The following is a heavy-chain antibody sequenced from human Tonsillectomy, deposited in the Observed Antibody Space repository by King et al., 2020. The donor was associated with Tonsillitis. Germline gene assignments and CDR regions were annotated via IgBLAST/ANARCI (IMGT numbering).Heavy chain of an antibody. V-gene: IGHV3-23*04. CDR3: AKEISYSSSWRYFDY. CDR1: GFTFSSYA. J-gene: IGHJ4*02. CDR2: ISGSGGSP. Sequence: VQLVESGGGLVQPGGSLRLSCAASGFTFSSYAMSWVRQAPGKGLEWVSAISGSGGSPYYADSVKGRFTISRDNSNKTLYLQMNGLRAEDTAVYYCAKEISYSSSWRYFDYWGQGTLVTVSS. D-gene: IGHD6-13*01.